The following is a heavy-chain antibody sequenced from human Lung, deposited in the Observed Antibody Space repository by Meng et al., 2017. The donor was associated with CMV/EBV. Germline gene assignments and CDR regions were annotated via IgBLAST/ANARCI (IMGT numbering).Heavy chain of an antibody. V-gene: IGHV5-51*01. D-gene: IGHD4-17*01. Sequence: GGSXRLXXEGSGYSFSNYWIDWVRQMPGKGLEWMGSIYPGDSDTRYSPSFQGQVTISADESIRTAYLQWSTLKASDTAIYYCARRGMMTTRGYWFDPWGQGXLVTVSS. CDR1: GYSFSNYW. CDR3: ARRGMMTTRGYWFDP. CDR2: IYPGDSDT. J-gene: IGHJ5*02.